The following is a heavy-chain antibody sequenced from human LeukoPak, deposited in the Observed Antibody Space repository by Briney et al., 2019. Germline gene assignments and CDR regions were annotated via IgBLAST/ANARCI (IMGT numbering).Heavy chain of an antibody. CDR1: GFTFGDYA. Sequence: GRSLRLSCAASGFTFGDYAMSWVRQAPGKGLEWVGFIRSKAYGGTTEYAASVKGRFTISRDDSKSIAYLQMNSLKTEDTAVYYCTRDRYSGSYLDYWGQGTLVTVSS. J-gene: IGHJ4*02. D-gene: IGHD1-26*01. CDR2: IRSKAYGGTT. V-gene: IGHV3-49*04. CDR3: TRDRYSGSYLDY.